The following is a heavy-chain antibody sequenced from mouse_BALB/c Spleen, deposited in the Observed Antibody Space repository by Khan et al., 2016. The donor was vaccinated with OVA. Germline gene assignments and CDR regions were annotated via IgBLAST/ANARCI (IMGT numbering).Heavy chain of an antibody. CDR1: GYSITSNYA. J-gene: IGHJ4*01. Sequence: EVQLQESGPGLVKPSQSLSLTCTVTGYSITSNYAWSWIRQFPGNKLEWMGYISYSGYTNYNPSLKSRISVTRDTSENQFFLQLNSVTTGDTARYCCARQNYYGYALDYWGQGTSVTVSS. CDR3: ARQNYYGYALDY. V-gene: IGHV3-2*02. D-gene: IGHD1-1*01. CDR2: ISYSGYT.